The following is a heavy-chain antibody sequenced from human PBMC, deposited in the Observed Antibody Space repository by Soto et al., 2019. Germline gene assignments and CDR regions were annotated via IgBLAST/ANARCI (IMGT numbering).Heavy chain of an antibody. CDR3: ARDRRLTIFGVVSNYYGMDV. Sequence: GASVKVSCKASGYAFTSYGISWVRQAPGQGLEWMGWIGAYNGNTNYAQKLQGRVTMTTDTSTSTAYMELRSLRSDDTAVYYCARDRRLTIFGVVSNYYGMDVWGQGITVTVSS. V-gene: IGHV1-18*01. J-gene: IGHJ6*02. CDR1: GYAFTSYG. CDR2: IGAYNGNT. D-gene: IGHD3-3*01.